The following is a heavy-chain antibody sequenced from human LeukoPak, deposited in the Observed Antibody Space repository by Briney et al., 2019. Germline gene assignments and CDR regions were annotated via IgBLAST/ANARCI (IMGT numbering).Heavy chain of an antibody. CDR1: DFSFITYA. J-gene: IGHJ4*02. CDR2: INPDGSTT. D-gene: IGHD3-10*01. CDR3: AKDLHYGSADY. Sequence: GGSLRLSCAASDFSFITYAMSWVRQAPGKGLVWVSFINPDGSTTNYADSVKGRFTISRDDAKNALYLQMNSLRAEDTAVYYCAKDLHYGSADYWGQGTLVTVSS. V-gene: IGHV3-74*01.